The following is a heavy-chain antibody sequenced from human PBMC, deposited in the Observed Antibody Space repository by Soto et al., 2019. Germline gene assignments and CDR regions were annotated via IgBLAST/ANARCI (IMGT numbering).Heavy chain of an antibody. CDR3: AQSVGGTNYYYGMDV. CDR2: ISGSGVNT. Sequence: EVQLLESGGGLVQPGGSLRLSCAASGFTFSLYAMTWVRQAPGKGLEWVSVISGSGVNTYYADSVKGRFTVSRDNSKNTLSLQMSSLGVEDTAIYYCAQSVGGTNYYYGMDVWGRGTTVTVSS. J-gene: IGHJ6*02. CDR1: GFTFSLYA. V-gene: IGHV3-23*01. D-gene: IGHD2-15*01.